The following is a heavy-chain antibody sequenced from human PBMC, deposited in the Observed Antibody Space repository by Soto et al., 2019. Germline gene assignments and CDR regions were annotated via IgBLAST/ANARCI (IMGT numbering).Heavy chain of an antibody. Sequence: GGSLRLSCAASGFTFSSYPMDWVRKAPGKGLEWVAVVSYDGTNEHYADSVKGRFTISRDNSKNALYLQMNSLRAEDTAVYYCSRPCLYSSNPHYYYHGMDVWGQGTTVTVSS. D-gene: IGHD6-13*01. CDR2: VSYDGTNE. V-gene: IGHV3-30-3*01. J-gene: IGHJ6*02. CDR1: GFTFSSYP. CDR3: SRPCLYSSNPHYYYHGMDV.